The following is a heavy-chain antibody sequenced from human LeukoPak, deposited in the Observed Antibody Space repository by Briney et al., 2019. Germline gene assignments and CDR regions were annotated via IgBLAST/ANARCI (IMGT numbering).Heavy chain of an antibody. CDR2: VIPIFGTA. CDR3: ALVWYYYDSSPYWYFDL. Sequence: ASVKVSCKASGGTFSSYAISWVRQAPGQGLEWMGGVIPIFGTANYAQKFQGRVTITADESTSTAYMELSSLRSEDTAVYYCALVWYYYDSSPYWYFDLWGRGTLVTVSS. CDR1: GGTFSSYA. D-gene: IGHD3-22*01. V-gene: IGHV1-69*13. J-gene: IGHJ2*01.